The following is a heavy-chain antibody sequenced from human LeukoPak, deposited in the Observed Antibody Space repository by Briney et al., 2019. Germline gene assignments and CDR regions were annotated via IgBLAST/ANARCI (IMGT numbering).Heavy chain of an antibody. Sequence: GGSLRLSCTASGFTFGDYAMSWVRQAPGKGLEWVGFIRSIAYGGTREYAASVKGRFTISRDDSKSIAYLQLNSLKTEDTAVYYCTRVPYGDYAYWYFDLWGRGTLVTVSS. D-gene: IGHD4-17*01. CDR3: TRVPYGDYAYWYFDL. CDR1: GFTFGDYA. J-gene: IGHJ2*01. CDR2: IRSIAYGGTR. V-gene: IGHV3-49*04.